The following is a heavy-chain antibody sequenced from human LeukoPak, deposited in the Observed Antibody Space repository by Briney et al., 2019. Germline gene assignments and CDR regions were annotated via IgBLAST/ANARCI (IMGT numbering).Heavy chain of an antibody. D-gene: IGHD2-2*01. Sequence: PGGSLRLSCTASGFIFSTYEMNWVRQAPGKGLEWVPYINSGGTTVYYADSVKGRFTISRDNSLYLQMNSLRAEDTAIYYCARRYCSGNSCLFDYWGQGTLVTVSS. CDR3: ARRYCSGNSCLFDY. V-gene: IGHV3-48*03. CDR1: GFIFSTYE. CDR2: INSGGTTV. J-gene: IGHJ4*02.